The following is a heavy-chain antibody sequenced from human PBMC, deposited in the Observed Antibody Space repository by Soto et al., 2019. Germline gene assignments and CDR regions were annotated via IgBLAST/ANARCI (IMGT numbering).Heavy chain of an antibody. D-gene: IGHD2-2*01. Sequence: PSETLSLTCTVSGGSISSGGYYWSWIRQPPGKGLEWIGYIYHSGSTYYNPSLKSRVTISVDRSKNQFSLKLSSVTAADTAVYYCARVHHQEGWFDPWGQGTLVTVSS. J-gene: IGHJ5*02. CDR3: ARVHHQEGWFDP. CDR1: GGSISSGGYY. CDR2: IYHSGST. V-gene: IGHV4-30-2*01.